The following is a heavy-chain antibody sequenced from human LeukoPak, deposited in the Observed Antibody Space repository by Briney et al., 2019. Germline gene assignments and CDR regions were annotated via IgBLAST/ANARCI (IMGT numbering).Heavy chain of an antibody. CDR3: AKLKGGWYSS. V-gene: IGHV3-64*01. D-gene: IGHD6-19*01. J-gene: IGHJ4*02. Sequence: GRSLRLSCAASGFTFSSYAMHWVRQAPGKGLEYVSAISSNGGSTYYANSVKGRFTISRDNSKNTLYLQMGSLRAEDMAVYYCAKLKGGWYSSWGQGTLVTVSS. CDR1: GFTFSSYA. CDR2: ISSNGGST.